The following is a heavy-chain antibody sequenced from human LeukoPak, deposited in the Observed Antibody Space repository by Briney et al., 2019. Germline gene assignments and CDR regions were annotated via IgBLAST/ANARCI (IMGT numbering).Heavy chain of an antibody. CDR2: IYYSGST. CDR3: ARWGAIAAAGTPLSDAFDI. CDR1: GGSISSGDYY. Sequence: SETLSLTFTVSGGSISSGDYYWSWIRQPPGKGLEWIGYIYYSGSTYYNPSLKSRVTISVDTSKNQFSLKLSSVTAADTAVYYCARWGAIAAAGTPLSDAFDIWGQGTMVTVSS. D-gene: IGHD6-13*01. J-gene: IGHJ3*02. V-gene: IGHV4-30-4*01.